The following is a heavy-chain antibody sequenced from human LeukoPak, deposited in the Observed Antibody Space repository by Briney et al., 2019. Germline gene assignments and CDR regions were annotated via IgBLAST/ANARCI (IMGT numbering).Heavy chain of an antibody. J-gene: IGHJ6*03. Sequence: GGTLRLSCAASGFTFSNYGMNWVRQSPGKGLEWVSSISGSGDTTYYAVSMKGRFTISRDKSKNMMYLQMNTLRAEDTAVYYCAKEGFYCSGGSCYSFFYYYMDVWGKGTTVTVSS. CDR3: AKEGFYCSGGSCYSFFYYYMDV. CDR2: ISGSGDTT. CDR1: GFTFSNYG. D-gene: IGHD2-15*01. V-gene: IGHV3-23*01.